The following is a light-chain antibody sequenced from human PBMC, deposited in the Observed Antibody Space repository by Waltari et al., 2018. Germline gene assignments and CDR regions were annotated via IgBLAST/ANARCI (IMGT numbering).Light chain of an antibody. V-gene: IGKV1-39*01. CDR2: DAS. CDR1: QTISTY. Sequence: DIQMTQSPSSLSASVGDRVTITCRASQTISTYLTWYQPKPGKAPKLLIYDASNLQTGVPSRFSGSGSGTDFTLTISSLQPEDSATYYCQQSYGPPPITFGPGTKVAVK. J-gene: IGKJ3*01. CDR3: QQSYGPPPIT.